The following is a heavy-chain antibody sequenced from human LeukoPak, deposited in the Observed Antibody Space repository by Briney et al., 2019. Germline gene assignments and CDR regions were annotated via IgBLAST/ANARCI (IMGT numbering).Heavy chain of an antibody. V-gene: IGHV1-18*01. Sequence: GASVKVSCKASGYTFTSYGISWVRQAPGQGLEWMGWISAYNGNTNYAQKLQGRVTMTTDTSTSTVYMELSSLRSEDTAVYYCARLNGGGHSYGKENPAYYFDYWGQGTLVTVSS. CDR3: ARLNGGGHSYGKENPAYYFDY. D-gene: IGHD5-18*01. CDR1: GYTFTSYG. J-gene: IGHJ4*02. CDR2: ISAYNGNT.